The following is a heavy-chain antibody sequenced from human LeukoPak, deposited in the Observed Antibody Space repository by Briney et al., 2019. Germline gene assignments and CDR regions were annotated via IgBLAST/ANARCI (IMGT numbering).Heavy chain of an antibody. Sequence: GGSLRLSCAASGFTFSDYNMNWVRQAPGRGLDWVSSISSSSSYIYYADSVKGRFTISRDNSKNTLYLQVNSLRAEDTAIYYCAKRAGDCGGYLDYWGQGTLVTVSS. CDR2: ISSSSSYI. J-gene: IGHJ4*02. CDR1: GFTFSDYN. D-gene: IGHD2-21*01. CDR3: AKRAGDCGGYLDY. V-gene: IGHV3-21*04.